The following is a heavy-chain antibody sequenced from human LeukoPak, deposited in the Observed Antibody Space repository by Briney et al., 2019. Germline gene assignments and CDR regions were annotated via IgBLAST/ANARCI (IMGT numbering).Heavy chain of an antibody. Sequence: PSGTPSLTCTVSGGSISSYYWSWIRQPPGKGLEWIGYIYYSGSTNYNPSLKSRVTISVDTSKNQFSLKLSSVTAADTAVYYCARGLHGDYAPFDIWGQGTMVTVSS. J-gene: IGHJ3*02. D-gene: IGHD4-17*01. CDR2: IYYSGST. CDR1: GGSISSYY. V-gene: IGHV4-59*01. CDR3: ARGLHGDYAPFDI.